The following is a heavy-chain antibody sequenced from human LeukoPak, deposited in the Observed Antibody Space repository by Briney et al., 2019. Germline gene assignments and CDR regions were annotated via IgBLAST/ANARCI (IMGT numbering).Heavy chain of an antibody. D-gene: IGHD3-9*01. CDR1: GYTFTRYG. CDR2: MSAYNGNT. J-gene: IGHJ6*04. Sequence: GASVTVFCKASGYTFTRYGIIWVRQAPGQGLQWMAWMSAYNGNTKYAQKLQGRVTMTTDTSTSTAYMELRSLRSDDTAVYYCARDTKLENKLRYFAPRGYYYGMDVWGKGTTVTVSS. V-gene: IGHV1-18*04. CDR3: ARDTKLENKLRYFAPRGYYYGMDV.